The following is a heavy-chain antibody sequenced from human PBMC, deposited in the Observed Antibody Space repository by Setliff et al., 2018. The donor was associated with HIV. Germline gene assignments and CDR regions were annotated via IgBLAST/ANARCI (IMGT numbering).Heavy chain of an antibody. D-gene: IGHD3-10*01. CDR1: GGFISSNSHY. Sequence: SETLSLTCTVPGGFISSNSHYWGWIRQPQGKGLEWIGSIYYRGNTYYNPSLKSRVTKSVDTSKNQFSLQLRSVTAADTAVYYCARVNAVRGVSWSNWFDPWGQGTLVTVSS. J-gene: IGHJ5*02. CDR3: ARVNAVRGVSWSNWFDP. CDR2: IYYRGNT. V-gene: IGHV4-39*01.